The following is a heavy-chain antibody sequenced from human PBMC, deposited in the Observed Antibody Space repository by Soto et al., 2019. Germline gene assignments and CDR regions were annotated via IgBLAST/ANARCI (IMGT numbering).Heavy chain of an antibody. Sequence: QVQLVQSGAEVKKPGSSVKVSCKASGGTFSSYTISWVRQAPGQGLGWMGRIIPILGIANYAQKFQGRVTITADKSTSTAYMELSSLRSEDTAVYYCARELGSGWPDYWGQGTLVTVSS. CDR3: ARELGSGWPDY. CDR2: IIPILGIA. J-gene: IGHJ4*02. CDR1: GGTFSSYT. D-gene: IGHD6-19*01. V-gene: IGHV1-69*08.